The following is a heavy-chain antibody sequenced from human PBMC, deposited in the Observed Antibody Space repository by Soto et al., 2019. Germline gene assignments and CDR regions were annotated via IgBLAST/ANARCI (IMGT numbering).Heavy chain of an antibody. Sequence: ASVKVSCKVSGYTLTELSMHWVRQAPGKGLEWMGGFDPEDGETIYAQKFQGRVTMTEDTSTDTAYMELSSLRSEDTAVYYCATNYGSASTVGYGMDVWGQGTTVTVSS. CDR1: GYTLTELS. CDR3: ATNYGSASTVGYGMDV. V-gene: IGHV1-24*01. D-gene: IGHD3-10*01. J-gene: IGHJ6*02. CDR2: FDPEDGET.